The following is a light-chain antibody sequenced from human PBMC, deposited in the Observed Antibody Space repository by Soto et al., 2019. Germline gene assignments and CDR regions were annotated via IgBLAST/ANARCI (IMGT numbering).Light chain of an antibody. CDR2: DVS. CDR1: SSDVGGYNY. Sequence: QSVLAQPASVSGSPGQSSTISCTGNSSDVGGYNYVSWYHQPPGKAPKLMFYDVSDRPSGVSNRFSGSKSGNTASLTISGLQAKDEADYYCSSYTSSSTYVFGNGTKVTVL. V-gene: IGLV2-14*01. J-gene: IGLJ1*01. CDR3: SSYTSSSTYV.